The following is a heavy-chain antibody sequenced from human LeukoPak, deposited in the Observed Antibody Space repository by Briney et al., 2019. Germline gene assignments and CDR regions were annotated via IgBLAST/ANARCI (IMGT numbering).Heavy chain of an antibody. D-gene: IGHD3-10*01. CDR2: ISGGGGST. CDR1: GFTFSSYT. V-gene: IGHV3-23*01. CDR3: AKDLSYNSGSPRDFDS. J-gene: IGHJ4*02. Sequence: PGGSLRLSCVASGFTFSSYTMSWVRQAPGKGLEWVSTISGGGGSTFYADSVKGRFAISRDTSKTTLYLQMNSLRAEDMAVYYCAKDLSYNSGSPRDFDSWGQGTLVTVSS.